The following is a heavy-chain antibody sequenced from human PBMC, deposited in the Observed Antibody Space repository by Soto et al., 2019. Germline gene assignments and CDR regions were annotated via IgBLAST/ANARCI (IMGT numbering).Heavy chain of an antibody. J-gene: IGHJ5*02. V-gene: IGHV1-8*01. Sequence: QVQLVQSGAEVKKPGASVKVSWKASGYTFTSYDINWVRQATGQGLEYLGWMNPNSGNTAYVQKLQGRVTMTWDTSITTAYMELSSLRSEDTAVYFCARGIKYGAYSRWFDPWGQGTLVTVS. D-gene: IGHD4-17*01. CDR3: ARGIKYGAYSRWFDP. CDR2: MNPNSGNT. CDR1: GYTFTSYD.